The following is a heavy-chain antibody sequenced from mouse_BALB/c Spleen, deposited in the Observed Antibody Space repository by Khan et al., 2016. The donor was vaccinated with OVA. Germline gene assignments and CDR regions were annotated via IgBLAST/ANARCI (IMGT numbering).Heavy chain of an antibody. D-gene: IGHD1-3*01. CDR2: ISTFYGDA. CDR1: GYTFTDFA. CDR3: ARGSGNSRFAY. Sequence: QVQLQQSGAELVRPGVSVKISCKGSGYTFTDFAMHWVKQSHAKSLEWIGVISTFYGDATYNQMFKDKATMTVDKSSSTAYMELVRLTSEDSSIYYCARGSGNSRFAYWGQGTLVTVSA. J-gene: IGHJ3*01. V-gene: IGHV1S137*01.